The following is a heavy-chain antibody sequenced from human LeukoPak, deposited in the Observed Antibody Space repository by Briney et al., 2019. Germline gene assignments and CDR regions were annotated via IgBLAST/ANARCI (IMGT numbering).Heavy chain of an antibody. J-gene: IGHJ4*02. D-gene: IGHD6-19*01. Sequence: SETLTLTCTVSGGSISSYYWSWIRQPPWKGLEWTGYIYYSGSTNYNPSLKSRVTISVDTSKNQFSLKLSSVTAADTAVYYCARDTSAVAGPFDYWGQGTLVTVSS. V-gene: IGHV4-59*01. CDR3: ARDTSAVAGPFDY. CDR1: GGSISSYY. CDR2: IYYSGST.